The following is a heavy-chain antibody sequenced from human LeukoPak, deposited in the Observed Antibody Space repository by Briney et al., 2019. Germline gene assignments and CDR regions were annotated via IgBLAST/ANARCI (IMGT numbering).Heavy chain of an antibody. CDR3: ARGLRGTGRNYYYSMDV. D-gene: IGHD3-16*01. V-gene: IGHV1-8*01. CDR2: MNPNSGNT. J-gene: IGHJ6*03. Sequence: ASVKVSCKASGYTFTSYDINWVRQATGQGLEWMGWMNPNSGNTGYAQKFQGRVTMTRNTSISTAYMELSSLRSEDTAVYYCARGLRGTGRNYYYSMDVWGKGTTVTVSS. CDR1: GYTFTSYD.